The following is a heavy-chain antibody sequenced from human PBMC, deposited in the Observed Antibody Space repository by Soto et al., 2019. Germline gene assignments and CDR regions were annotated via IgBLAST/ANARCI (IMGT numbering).Heavy chain of an antibody. CDR1: GGSISSGGYY. CDR2: IYYSGST. CDR3: ARNGVPAAVYFDY. Sequence: SETLSLTCTVSGGSISSGGYYWSWIRQHPGKGLEWIGYIYYSGSTYYNPSLKSRVTISVDTSKNQFSLKLSSVTAADTAVYYCARNGVPAAVYFDYWGQGTLVTVSS. J-gene: IGHJ4*02. V-gene: IGHV4-31*03. D-gene: IGHD2-2*01.